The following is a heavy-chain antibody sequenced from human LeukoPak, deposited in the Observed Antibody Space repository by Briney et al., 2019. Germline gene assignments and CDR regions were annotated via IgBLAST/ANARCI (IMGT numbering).Heavy chain of an antibody. CDR3: AKDRYYGSGSFFDY. Sequence: GGSLRLSCAASGFTFSSYGMHWVRQAPGKGLEWVAVISYDGSNKCYADSVKGRFTISRDNSKNTLYLQMNSLRAEDTAVYYCAKDRYYGSGSFFDYWGQGTMVTVSS. CDR2: ISYDGSNK. CDR1: GFTFSSYG. J-gene: IGHJ4*02. D-gene: IGHD3-10*01. V-gene: IGHV3-30*18.